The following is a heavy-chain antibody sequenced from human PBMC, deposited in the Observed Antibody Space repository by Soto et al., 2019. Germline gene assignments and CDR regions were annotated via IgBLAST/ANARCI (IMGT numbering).Heavy chain of an antibody. CDR3: AKGSGYYYFDY. CDR2: ISGSGGST. CDR1: GFTFSSYA. J-gene: IGHJ4*02. D-gene: IGHD3-22*01. Sequence: GGALRLSCAASGFTFSSYAMGWVRQAPGKGLEWVSAISGSGGSTYYADSVKGRFTISRDNSKNTLYLQMNSLRAEDTAVYYCAKGSGYYYFDYWCQGTLVTVSS. V-gene: IGHV3-23*01.